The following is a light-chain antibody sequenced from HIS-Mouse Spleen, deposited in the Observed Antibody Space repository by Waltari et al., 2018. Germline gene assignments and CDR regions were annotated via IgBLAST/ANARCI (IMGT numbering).Light chain of an antibody. CDR3: CSYAGSSTWV. Sequence: SALSLPASVSRSPGQSITISFPGTGRAVGRDTLVSWYQQHPGKAPKLMIYEGSKRPSGVSNRFSGSKSGNTASLTISGLQAEDEADYYCCSYAGSSTWVFGGGTKLTVL. J-gene: IGLJ3*02. V-gene: IGLV2-23*01. CDR1: GRAVGRDTL. CDR2: EGS.